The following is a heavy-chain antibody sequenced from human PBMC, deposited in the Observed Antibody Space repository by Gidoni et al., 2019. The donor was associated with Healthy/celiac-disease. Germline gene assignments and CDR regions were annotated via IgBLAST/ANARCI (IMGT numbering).Heavy chain of an antibody. CDR1: GVSFSGYY. Sequence: QVQLQHDGAGLFKPSETLFLTCAVYGVSFSGYYLRWIRQPPGKGLGWIGQINHSESTNYNPSLKSRVTISGDTSKNQFSLKLSSVTAADTAVYYCAERRGYSYGYVWGQGTMVTVSS. D-gene: IGHD5-18*01. CDR3: AERRGYSYGYV. CDR2: INHSEST. V-gene: IGHV4-34*01. J-gene: IGHJ3*01.